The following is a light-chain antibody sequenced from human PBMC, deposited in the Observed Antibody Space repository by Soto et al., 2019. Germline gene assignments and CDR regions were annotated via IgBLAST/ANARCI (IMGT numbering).Light chain of an antibody. J-gene: IGKJ4*01. Sequence: EIMMTQSPATLSVSPGERATLSCRASQSVSSNLAWYQQKPGQAPRLLMYGASTRATGIPVRFSGSGSGTEFTLTISSLQSEDFAVYYCQQYNNWPPLTFGGGTKVEIK. CDR1: QSVSSN. V-gene: IGKV3-15*01. CDR2: GAS. CDR3: QQYNNWPPLT.